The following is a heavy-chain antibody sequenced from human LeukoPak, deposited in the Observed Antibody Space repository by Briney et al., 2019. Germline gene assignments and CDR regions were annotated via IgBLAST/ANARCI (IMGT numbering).Heavy chain of an antibody. V-gene: IGHV4-34*01. D-gene: IGHD2/OR15-2a*01. CDR2: INHSGST. Sequence: SETLSLTCAVYGGSFSGYYWSWIRRPPGKGLEWIGEINHSGSTNYNPSLKSRVTISVDTSKNQFSLKLSSVTAADTAVYYCARLSFGPLSYYYYYGMDVWGQGTTVTVSS. CDR1: GGSFSGYY. J-gene: IGHJ6*02. CDR3: ARLSFGPLSYYYYYGMDV.